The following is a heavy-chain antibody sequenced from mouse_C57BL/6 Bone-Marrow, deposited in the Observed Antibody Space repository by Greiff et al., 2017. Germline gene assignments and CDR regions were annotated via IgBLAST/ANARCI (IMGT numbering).Heavy chain of an antibody. D-gene: IGHD2-5*01. CDR1: GFTFSNYW. CDR3: TSSNYGGLYFDV. J-gene: IGHJ1*03. CDR2: IRLKSDNYAT. V-gene: IGHV6-3*01. Sequence: VLLMESGAGLVQPGGSLKLSWIASGFTFSNYWMNWVSQSPGKGLEWVAQIRLKSDNYATHYAESVKGRFTTSREDSKSSVYLLMNNLRAEDTGIYYCTSSNYGGLYFDVWGTGTTVTVSS.